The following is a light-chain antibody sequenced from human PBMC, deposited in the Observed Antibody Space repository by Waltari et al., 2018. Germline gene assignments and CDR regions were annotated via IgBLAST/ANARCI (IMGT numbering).Light chain of an antibody. CDR2: YDD. CDR3: ASWDDDLSGVV. CDR1: RSNIGKNA. J-gene: IGLJ2*01. V-gene: IGLV1-36*01. Sequence: QSVLTQPPSVSEAPRQRVTISCSGIRSNIGKNAVNWYQQFPGRAPKLLIYYDDLPPSGVSDRFSGSKAGTSASLAISGLQSEDEAYYYCASWDDDLSGVVFGGGTKLTVL.